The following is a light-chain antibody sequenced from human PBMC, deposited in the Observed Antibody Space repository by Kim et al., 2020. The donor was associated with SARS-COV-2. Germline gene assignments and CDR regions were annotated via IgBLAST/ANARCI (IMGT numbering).Light chain of an antibody. J-gene: IGKJ4*01. CDR2: CAS. V-gene: IGKV3-20*01. Sequence: SPGDSASPSCRASHSVSSSYLAWYQQKPGQAPRLLIYCASSRATGIPARFSGSGSRTDFTLTISRLEPEDVAVYYCQQYGSSPLTFGGGTKVEIK. CDR3: QQYGSSPLT. CDR1: HSVSSSY.